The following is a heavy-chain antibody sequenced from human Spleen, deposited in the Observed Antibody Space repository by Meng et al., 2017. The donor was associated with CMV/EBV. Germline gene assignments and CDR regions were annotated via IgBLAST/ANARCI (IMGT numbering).Heavy chain of an antibody. CDR3: ARVSTIFGRRGDGAFDI. CDR2: ISYDGSNK. D-gene: IGHD3-3*01. J-gene: IGHJ3*02. V-gene: IGHV3-30*04. CDR1: GFTFSSYA. Sequence: GGSLRLSCAASGFTFSSYAMHWVRQAPGKGLEWVAVISYDGSNKYYADSVKGRFTISRDNSKNTLYLQMNSLRAEDTAVYYCARVSTIFGRRGDGAFDIWGQGTMVTVSS.